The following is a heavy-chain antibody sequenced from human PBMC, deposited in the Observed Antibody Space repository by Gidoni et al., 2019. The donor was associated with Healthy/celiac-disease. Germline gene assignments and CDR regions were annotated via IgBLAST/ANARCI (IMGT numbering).Heavy chain of an antibody. J-gene: IGHJ4*02. CDR2: ISGSGGST. D-gene: IGHD6-19*01. CDR1: GFTFSSYA. V-gene: IGHV3-23*01. CDR3: AKDRGSSGWWDY. Sequence: EVQLFESGGGLVHPGGSLRLSCAASGFTFSSYAMSWVRQGPGKGLEWVSGISGSGGSTYYADSVKGRFTISRDNSKNTLYLQMNSLRAEDTAVYDCAKDRGSSGWWDYWGQGTLVTVSS.